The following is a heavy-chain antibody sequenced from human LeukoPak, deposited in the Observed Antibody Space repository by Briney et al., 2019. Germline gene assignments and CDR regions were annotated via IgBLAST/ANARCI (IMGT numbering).Heavy chain of an antibody. CDR3: ARVNPVYDAFDI. J-gene: IGHJ3*02. Sequence: GGSLRLSCAASGFTFSSYDMHWVRQATGKGLEWVSAIGTAGDTYYPGSVKGRFTISRENAKNSLYLRMNSLRAGDTAVYYCARVNPVYDAFDIWGQGTMVTVSS. D-gene: IGHD5/OR15-5a*01. CDR1: GFTFSSYD. CDR2: IGTAGDT. V-gene: IGHV3-13*01.